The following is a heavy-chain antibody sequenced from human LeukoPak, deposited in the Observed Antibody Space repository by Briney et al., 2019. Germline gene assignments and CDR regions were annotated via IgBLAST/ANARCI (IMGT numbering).Heavy chain of an antibody. CDR1: GYRFTTYW. D-gene: IGHD5-24*01. CDR2: IYPGDSDT. CDR3: ARGRDGYNYRTFEYNWFDP. V-gene: IGHV5-51*01. Sequence: GESLKISCKGSGYRFTTYWIGWVRQMPGKGLEWMGIIYPGDSDTRYSPSFQGQVTISADKSISTAYLQWSSLKASDTAMYYCARGRDGYNYRTFEYNWFDPWGQGTLVTVSS. J-gene: IGHJ5*02.